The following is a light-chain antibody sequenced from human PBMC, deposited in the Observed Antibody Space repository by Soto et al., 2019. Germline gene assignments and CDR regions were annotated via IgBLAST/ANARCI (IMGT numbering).Light chain of an antibody. J-gene: IGKJ4*01. CDR3: HQYGSVPLT. Sequence: EIVLTQSPGTLSLSPGERATLSCRASQSVSTSYLAWYQQKPGQAPRLLIYGASSRATGIPDRFSGSGSGSDFTLTISRLEPEDFPVYYCHQYGSVPLTFGGGTKVEIK. CDR2: GAS. V-gene: IGKV3-20*01. CDR1: QSVSTSY.